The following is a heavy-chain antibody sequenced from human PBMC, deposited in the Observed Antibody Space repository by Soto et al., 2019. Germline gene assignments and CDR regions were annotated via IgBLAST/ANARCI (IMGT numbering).Heavy chain of an antibody. Sequence: QVQVVQSGAEVKKPGSSVKVSCKVSGDSFSSYAISWVRQAPGQGLEWMGGIIPILTTANYAQKVQDRLTITADESTSTAYMEVSSLTSEDTAVYYCARKAGGGNYYILDFWGQGTLVTVSS. CDR1: GDSFSSYA. V-gene: IGHV1-69*01. D-gene: IGHD2-15*01. CDR3: ARKAGGGNYYILDF. CDR2: IIPILTTA. J-gene: IGHJ4*02.